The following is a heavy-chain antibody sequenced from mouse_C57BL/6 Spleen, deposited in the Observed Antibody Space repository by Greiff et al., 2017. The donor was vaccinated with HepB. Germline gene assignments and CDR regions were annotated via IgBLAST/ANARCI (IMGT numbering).Heavy chain of an antibody. V-gene: IGHV14-3*01. CDR1: GFNIKNTY. D-gene: IGHD1-1*01. Sequence: EVQRVESVAELVRPGASVKLSCTASGFNIKNTYMHWVKQRPEQGLEWIGRIDPANGNTKYAPKFQGKATITADTSSNTAYLQLSSLTSEDTAIYYCARDTTVVAPVHFDVWGTGTTVTVSS. CDR2: IDPANGNT. CDR3: ARDTTVVAPVHFDV. J-gene: IGHJ1*03.